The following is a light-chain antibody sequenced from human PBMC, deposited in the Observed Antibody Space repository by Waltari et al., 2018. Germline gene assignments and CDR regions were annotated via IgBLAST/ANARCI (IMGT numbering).Light chain of an antibody. CDR2: DVS. CDR3: QQRHSWPLT. J-gene: IGKJ4*01. Sequence: ENVLTQSPATLSLSPGERANLSCRASQSINNYLAWYQQKPGQAPRLLIYDVSTRATGIPARFSGSGSGTDFTLSISSLETEDFAVYYCQQRHSWPLTFGGGTKVEIK. V-gene: IGKV3-11*01. CDR1: QSINNY.